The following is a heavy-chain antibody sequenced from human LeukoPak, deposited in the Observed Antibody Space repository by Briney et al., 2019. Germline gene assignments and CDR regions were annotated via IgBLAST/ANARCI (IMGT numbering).Heavy chain of an antibody. J-gene: IGHJ3*02. CDR2: IRGDDTT. D-gene: IGHD1-26*01. CDR3: AKDLSGSSGFSLIFDI. CDR1: GFTFDDYA. Sequence: GGSLRLSCAASGFTFDDYAMHWVRQAPGKGLEWVSLIRGDDTTYYAASVKGRFTISRDNSKNSLYLQMISLRTEDTALYYCAKDLSGSSGFSLIFDIWGQGTMVTVSS. V-gene: IGHV3-43*02.